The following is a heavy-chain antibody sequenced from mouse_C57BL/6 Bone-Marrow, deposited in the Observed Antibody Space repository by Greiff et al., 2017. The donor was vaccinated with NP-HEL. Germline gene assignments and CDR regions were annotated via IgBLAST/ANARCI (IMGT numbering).Heavy chain of an antibody. Sequence: EVQRVESGGGLVKPGGSLKLSCAASGFTFSSYAMSWVRQTPEKRLEWVATISDGGSYTYYPDNVKGRFTISRDNAKNNLYLQMSHLKSEDTAMYYCARAGDYYGSSLYYFDYWGQGTTLTVSS. CDR2: ISDGGSYT. CDR3: ARAGDYYGSSLYYFDY. V-gene: IGHV5-4*01. CDR1: GFTFSSYA. D-gene: IGHD1-1*01. J-gene: IGHJ2*01.